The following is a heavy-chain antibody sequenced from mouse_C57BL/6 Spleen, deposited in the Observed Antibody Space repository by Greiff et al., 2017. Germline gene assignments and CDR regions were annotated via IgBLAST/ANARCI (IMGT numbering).Heavy chain of an antibody. CDR2: IHPNSGST. CDR1: GYTFTSYW. V-gene: IGHV1-64*01. Sequence: QVQLQQPEAELVKPGASVKLSCKASGYTFTSYWMHWVKQRPGQGLEWIGMIHPNSGSTNYNEKFKSKATLTVDKSSSPAYMQLSSLTSEDSAVYYCARDPLANWDVDWGQGTTLTVSS. J-gene: IGHJ2*01. CDR3: ARDPLANWDVD. D-gene: IGHD4-1*01.